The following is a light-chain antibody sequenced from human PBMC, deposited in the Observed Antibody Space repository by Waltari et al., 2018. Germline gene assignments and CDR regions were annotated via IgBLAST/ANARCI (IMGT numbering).Light chain of an antibody. CDR2: VNSDGSH. J-gene: IGLJ3*02. Sequence: QLVLTQSPSASASLGASVRLTCTLRSGHSSNVTTWHHQQPEKGPRYLMRVNSDGSHSKGDEIPDRFSGSSSGAERYLTISSLQSEDEADYYCQTGGHGTWVFGGGTKLTVL. CDR1: SGHSSNV. CDR3: QTGGHGTWV. V-gene: IGLV4-69*01.